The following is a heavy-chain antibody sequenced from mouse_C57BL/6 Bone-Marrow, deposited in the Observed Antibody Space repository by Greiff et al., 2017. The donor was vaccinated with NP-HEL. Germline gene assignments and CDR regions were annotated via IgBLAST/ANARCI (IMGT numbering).Heavy chain of an antibody. D-gene: IGHD2-5*01. V-gene: IGHV14-1*01. Sequence: VQLQQSGAELVRPGASVKLSCTASGFNIKDYYMHWVKQRPEQGLEWIGRIDPEDGDTEYAPKFQGKATMTADTSSTTAYLQRSSLTSEDTAVYYCHSNWYFDVWGTGTTVTVSS. CDR1: GFNIKDYY. CDR3: HSNWYFDV. J-gene: IGHJ1*03. CDR2: IDPEDGDT.